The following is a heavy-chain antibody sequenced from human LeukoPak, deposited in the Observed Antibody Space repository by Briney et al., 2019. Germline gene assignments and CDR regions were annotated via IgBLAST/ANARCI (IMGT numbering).Heavy chain of an antibody. CDR3: AREPIGSSGPTRCFDY. Sequence: SETLSLTCTASGGSINSSSYYWGWIRQPPGKGLEWIGSIYYSGSTYYNPSLKSRVAISVDTSKNQFSLKLSSVTAADTAVYYCAREPIGSSGPTRCFDYWGQGTLVTVSS. D-gene: IGHD3-22*01. CDR1: GGSINSSSYY. J-gene: IGHJ4*02. V-gene: IGHV4-39*07. CDR2: IYYSGST.